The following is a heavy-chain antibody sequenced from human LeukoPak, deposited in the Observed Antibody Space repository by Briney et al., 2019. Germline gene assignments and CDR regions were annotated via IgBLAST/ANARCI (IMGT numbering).Heavy chain of an antibody. Sequence: GGSLRLSCAASEFTFSSYNMNWVRQAPGKGLEWVSSISSSGSYIYYADSVKGRFTISRDNAKNSLYLQMNSLRAEDTAVYYCAKPVYRYFDWLLPDYWGQGTLVTVSS. CDR3: AKPVYRYFDWLLPDY. J-gene: IGHJ4*02. CDR1: EFTFSSYN. CDR2: ISSSGSYI. D-gene: IGHD3-9*01. V-gene: IGHV3-21*01.